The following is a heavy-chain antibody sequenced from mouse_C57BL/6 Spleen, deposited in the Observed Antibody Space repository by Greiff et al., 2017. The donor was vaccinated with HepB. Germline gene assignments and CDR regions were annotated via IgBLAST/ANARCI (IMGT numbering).Heavy chain of an antibody. D-gene: IGHD2-3*01. CDR1: GFTFSDYG. V-gene: IGHV5-17*01. CDR3: ARRRWLLRDWYFNV. CDR2: ISSGSSTI. Sequence: DVMLVESGGGLVKPGGSLKLSCAASGFTFSDYGMHWVRQAPEKGLEWVAYISSGSSTIYYADTVKGRFTISRDNAKNTLFLQMTSLRSEDTAMYYCARRRWLLRDWYFNVWGTGTTVTVSS. J-gene: IGHJ1*03.